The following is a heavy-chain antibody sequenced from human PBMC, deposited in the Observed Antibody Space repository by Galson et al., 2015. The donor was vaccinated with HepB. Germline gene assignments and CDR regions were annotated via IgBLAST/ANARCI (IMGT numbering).Heavy chain of an antibody. V-gene: IGHV1-2*06. CDR1: KYTFTDYY. CDR3: ARAFRGVAAAGTPIVPRY. J-gene: IGHJ4*01. D-gene: IGHD6-13*01. Sequence: SVKVSCKASKYTFTDYYMHWVRQAPGQGLEWMGRINPNSGGTNYAQNFQGRVTMTRDTSITTAYMELRSLTSDDTAVYYCARAFRGVAAAGTPIVPRYWGQGTLVTVSS. CDR2: INPNSGGT.